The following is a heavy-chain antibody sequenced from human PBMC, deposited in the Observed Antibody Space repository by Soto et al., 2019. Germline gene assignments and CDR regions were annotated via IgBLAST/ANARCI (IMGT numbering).Heavy chain of an antibody. D-gene: IGHD3-3*01. Sequence: PXGSLRLSCAASGFTFSSYAMSWVRQAPGKGLEWVSVISGGGDNTYYADSVKGRFTISRDNSKNTLYLEMNSLRAEDSAVYYCARGRSPRRFSEAYFDYWGQGTLVTVSS. V-gene: IGHV3-23*01. CDR2: ISGGGDNT. CDR1: GFTFSSYA. J-gene: IGHJ4*02. CDR3: ARGRSPRRFSEAYFDY.